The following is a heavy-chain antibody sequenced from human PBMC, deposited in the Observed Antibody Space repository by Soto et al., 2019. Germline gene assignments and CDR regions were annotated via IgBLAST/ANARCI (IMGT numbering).Heavy chain of an antibody. Sequence: PGGSLRLSCVASGFTFKTAWMAWVRQAPGKGLEWVGHVTTGGPTHYAAPVKGKFTISRDDSKNKAYLQMNSLKAEDTAVYYCATDLPTEGAGEFAYWGQGTRVTVSS. D-gene: IGHD1-26*01. J-gene: IGHJ4*02. CDR1: GFTFKTAW. CDR2: VTTGGPT. CDR3: ATDLPTEGAGEFAY. V-gene: IGHV3-15*01.